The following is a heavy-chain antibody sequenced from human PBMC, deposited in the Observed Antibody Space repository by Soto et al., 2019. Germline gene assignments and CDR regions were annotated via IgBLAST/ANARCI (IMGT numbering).Heavy chain of an antibody. V-gene: IGHV1-18*04. CDR1: GYTFTSYG. J-gene: IGHJ4*02. Sequence: ASVKVSSKASGYTFTSYGISWFRQAPGQGLEWMGWISAYNGNTNYAQKLQGRVTMTTDTATSTAYMELRSLRSDDTAVYYCASSLRFLEWLPLEYWGQGTMVTDSS. D-gene: IGHD3-3*01. CDR3: ASSLRFLEWLPLEY. CDR2: ISAYNGNT.